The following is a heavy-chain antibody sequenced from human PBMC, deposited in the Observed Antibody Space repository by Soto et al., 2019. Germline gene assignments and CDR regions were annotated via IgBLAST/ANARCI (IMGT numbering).Heavy chain of an antibody. V-gene: IGHV4-39*01. J-gene: IGHJ4*02. CDR3: ARHVGYYDFWSRPESRY. Sequence: PSETLSLTCTVSGGSISSSSYYWGWIRQPPGKGLEWIGSIYYSGSTYYNPSLKSRVTISVDTSKNQFSLKLSSVTAADTAVYYCARHVGYYDFWSRPESRYWGQGTLVTVSS. CDR1: GGSISSSSYY. CDR2: IYYSGST. D-gene: IGHD3-3*01.